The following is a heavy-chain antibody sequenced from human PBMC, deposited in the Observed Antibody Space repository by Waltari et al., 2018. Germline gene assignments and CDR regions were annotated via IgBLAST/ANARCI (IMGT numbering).Heavy chain of an antibody. V-gene: IGHV4-59*01. D-gene: IGHD3-3*01. CDR3: ARQATIFGVVITGANWFDP. CDR1: GGTISRYY. J-gene: IGHJ5*02. CDR2: IYYSGST. Sequence: VQLQESGPGLVKPSETLSLTCTVSGGTISRYYWSWIRQPPGTGLEWIGYIYYSGSTNYNPSLKSRVTISVDTSKNQFSLKLSSVTAADTAVYYCARQATIFGVVITGANWFDPWGQGTLVTVSS.